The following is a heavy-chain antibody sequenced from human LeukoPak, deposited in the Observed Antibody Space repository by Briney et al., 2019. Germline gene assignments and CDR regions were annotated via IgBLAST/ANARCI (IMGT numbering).Heavy chain of an antibody. Sequence: GRSLRLSCAASGFNFRSYEMNWVRQAPGKGREWVSYETRTYADSVKGRFTISRDNAKNSLHLEMNSLRAEDTAVYYCAREIVSAVAGNFDYWGQGTLVTVSS. CDR3: AREIVSAVAGNFDY. CDR1: GFNFRSYE. V-gene: IGHV3-69-1*02. CDR2: ETRT. J-gene: IGHJ4*02. D-gene: IGHD6-19*01.